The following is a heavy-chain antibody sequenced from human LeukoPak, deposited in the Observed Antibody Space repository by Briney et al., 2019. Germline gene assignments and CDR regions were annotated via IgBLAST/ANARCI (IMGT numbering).Heavy chain of an antibody. J-gene: IGHJ4*02. V-gene: IGHV3-23*01. CDR3: AKAERAYDSSGYCLDS. CDR1: GFTFSSYA. CDR2: ISDSGGST. Sequence: GGSLRLSCAASGFTFSSYAMSWVRQAPGKGLEWVSVISDSGGSTYYADSVKGRFTISRDNPKNTLYLQMNSLRAEDTAVYYCAKAERAYDSSGYCLDSWGQGTLVTVSS. D-gene: IGHD3-22*01.